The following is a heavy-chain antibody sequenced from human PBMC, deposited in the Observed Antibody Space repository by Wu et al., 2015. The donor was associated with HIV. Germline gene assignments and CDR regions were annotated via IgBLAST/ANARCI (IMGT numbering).Heavy chain of an antibody. V-gene: IGHV1-18*01. CDR1: GYTFTSYG. CDR2: ISAYNGNT. Sequence: QVQLVQSGAEVKKPGASVKVSCKASGYTFTSYGISWVRQAPGQGLEWMGWISAYNGNTNYAQKLQGRVTMTTDTSTSTAYMELRSLRSDDTAVYYCARSLASYSSGWYGGEPLDYWGQGTLVTVSS. CDR3: ARSLASYSSGWYGGEPLDY. D-gene: IGHD6-19*01. J-gene: IGHJ4*02.